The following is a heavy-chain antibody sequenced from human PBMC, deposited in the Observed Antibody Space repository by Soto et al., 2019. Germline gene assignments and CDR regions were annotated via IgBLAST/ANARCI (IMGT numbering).Heavy chain of an antibody. CDR2: ISYDGSNK. J-gene: IGHJ4*02. V-gene: IGHV3-30*18. D-gene: IGHD3-10*01. CDR3: AKGEFLDY. CDR1: GFTFSSYG. Sequence: QVQLVESGGGVVQPGRSLRLSCAASGFTFSSYGMHWVRQAPGKGLEWVAVISYDGSNKYYGDSVKGRFTISRDNSKNTLYLQMNSLRAEDTAVYYCAKGEFLDYWGQGTLVTVSS.